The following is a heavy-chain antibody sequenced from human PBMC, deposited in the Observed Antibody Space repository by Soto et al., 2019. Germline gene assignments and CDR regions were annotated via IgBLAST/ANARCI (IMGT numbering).Heavy chain of an antibody. CDR1: GGSISSYY. V-gene: IGHV4-4*07. J-gene: IGHJ6*02. Sequence: SETLSLTCTVSGGSISSYYWSWIRQPAGKGLEWIGRIYTSGSTNYNPSLKSRVTMSVDTSKNQFSLKLSSVTAADTAVYYCGVVSRDFWSGYYTGISYYYGMDVGGQGTTVTVSS. CDR3: GVVSRDFWSGYYTGISYYYGMDV. D-gene: IGHD3-3*01. CDR2: IYTSGST.